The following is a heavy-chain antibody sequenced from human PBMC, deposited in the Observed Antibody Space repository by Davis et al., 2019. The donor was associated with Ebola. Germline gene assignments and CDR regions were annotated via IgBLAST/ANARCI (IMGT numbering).Heavy chain of an antibody. CDR3: IRGHSNLATGYMDV. CDR2: SGDKADSYTT. V-gene: IGHV3-72*01. Sequence: PGGSLRLSCAASGFTFSDHYMEWVRQAPGQGLEWVGRSGDKADSYTTVYAASVKGRFTISRDDSKNSLYLQMNSLKTEDTAIYYCIRGHSNLATGYMDVWGKGTTVTVSS. J-gene: IGHJ6*04. CDR1: GFTFSDHY. D-gene: IGHD4-11*01.